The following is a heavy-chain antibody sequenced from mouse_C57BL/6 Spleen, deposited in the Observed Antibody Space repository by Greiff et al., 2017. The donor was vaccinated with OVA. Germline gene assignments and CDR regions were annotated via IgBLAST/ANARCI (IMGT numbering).Heavy chain of an antibody. Sequence: EVNVVESEGGLVQPGSSMKLSCTASGFTFSDYYMAWVRQVPEKGLEWVANINYDGSSTYYLDSLKSRFIISRDNAKNILYLQMSSLKSEDTATYYCARAYYSNDVFDYWGQGTTLTVSS. V-gene: IGHV5-16*01. CDR2: INYDGSST. CDR3: ARAYYSNDVFDY. J-gene: IGHJ2*01. CDR1: GFTFSDYY. D-gene: IGHD2-5*01.